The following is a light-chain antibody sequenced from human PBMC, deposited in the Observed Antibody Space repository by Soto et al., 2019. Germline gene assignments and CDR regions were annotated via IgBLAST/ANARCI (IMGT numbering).Light chain of an antibody. Sequence: DIQMTQSPSSLSASVGDRVTITCRASQDIKNYLVWYQHKPGKVPKLLIYGAYTLQSGVPSRFSGSGSGTDFTLTISRLEPEDFAVYYCQQYGSSPPYTFGQGTKLEIK. CDR3: QQYGSSPPYT. CDR2: GAY. V-gene: IGKV1-27*01. CDR1: QDIKNY. J-gene: IGKJ2*01.